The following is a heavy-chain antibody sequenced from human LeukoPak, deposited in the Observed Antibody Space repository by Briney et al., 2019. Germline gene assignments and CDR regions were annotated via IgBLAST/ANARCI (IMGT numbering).Heavy chain of an antibody. CDR1: GGSISSGGYY. Sequence: SETLSLTCTVSGGSISSGGYYWSWIRQHPGKGLEWIGYIYNSGSTYYNASLKSRVTISVDTSKNQFSLKLSSVTAADTAVYYCARVQPLSSWYAGGLDYWGQGTLVTVSS. CDR2: IYNSGST. CDR3: ARVQPLSSWYAGGLDY. D-gene: IGHD6-13*01. J-gene: IGHJ4*02. V-gene: IGHV4-31*03.